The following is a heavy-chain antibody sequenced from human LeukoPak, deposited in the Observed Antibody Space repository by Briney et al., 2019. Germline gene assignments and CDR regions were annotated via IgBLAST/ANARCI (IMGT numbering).Heavy chain of an antibody. D-gene: IGHD2-15*01. Sequence: SETLSLTCAVYGGSFSGYYWSWIRQPPGKGLEGIGEINPSGSTNYNPSLKSRVTISVDTSKNQFSLKLTSVAAADTAVYYCARAIVIGGTYVYYWGQGTLVTVSS. J-gene: IGHJ4*02. CDR3: ARAIVIGGTYVYY. CDR1: GGSFSGYY. CDR2: INPSGST. V-gene: IGHV4-34*01.